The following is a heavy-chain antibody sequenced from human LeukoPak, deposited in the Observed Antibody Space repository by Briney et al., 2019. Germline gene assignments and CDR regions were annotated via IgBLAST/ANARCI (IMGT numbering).Heavy chain of an antibody. CDR1: GYTFTSHG. D-gene: IGHD2-2*01. V-gene: IGHV1-18*01. Sequence: ASVKVSCKASGYTFTSHGINWVRQAPGQGLEWMGWINPSNGYTNDAQKLQGRLTMTTDTSTSTANMELRGLRSDDTAVYYCARGGYCTGTNCRNWFDSWGQGTLVTVSS. CDR2: INPSNGYT. J-gene: IGHJ5*01. CDR3: ARGGYCTGTNCRNWFDS.